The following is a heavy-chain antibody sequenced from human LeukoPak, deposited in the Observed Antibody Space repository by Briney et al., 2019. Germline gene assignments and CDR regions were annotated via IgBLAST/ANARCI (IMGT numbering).Heavy chain of an antibody. J-gene: IGHJ4*02. Sequence: SETLSLTCTVSGYSISSGYYWGWIRQPPGKGLEWIGSIYHSGSTYYNPSLKSRVTISVDTSKNQFSLKLSSVTAADTAVYYCASETAPLIVVVPASMGGFDYWGQGTLVTVSS. D-gene: IGHD2-2*01. CDR2: IYHSGST. V-gene: IGHV4-38-2*02. CDR3: ASETAPLIVVVPASMGGFDY. CDR1: GYSISSGYY.